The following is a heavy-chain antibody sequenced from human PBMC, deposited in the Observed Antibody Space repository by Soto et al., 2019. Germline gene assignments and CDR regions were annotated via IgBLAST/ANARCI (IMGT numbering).Heavy chain of an antibody. V-gene: IGHV4-59*01. D-gene: IGHD3-10*01. CDR3: ARARFGDDSYDF. CDR1: GGSFNNYY. J-gene: IGHJ3*01. CDR2: IYYTGST. Sequence: QVELQESGPGLVKPSETLALTCTVYGGSFNNYYWGWIRQPPGNGLVWVGNIYYTGSTNYNPSLKSRVTISLDTSKSQFSLKLSSVTAADTAVYFCARARFGDDSYDFWGQGTVVTVSS.